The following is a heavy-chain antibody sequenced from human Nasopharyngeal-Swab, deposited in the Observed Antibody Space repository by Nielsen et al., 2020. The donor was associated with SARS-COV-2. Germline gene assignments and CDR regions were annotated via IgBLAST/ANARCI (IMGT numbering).Heavy chain of an antibody. D-gene: IGHD6-13*01. Sequence: GESLKISCAVSGLTVSSTYMSWVRQAPGKGLEWVSVTEIGGTTHYADSVKGRFSISRDNSKNTLYLQMNSLRAEDTAVYYCARDGSSWRFDYWGQGTLVTVSS. CDR1: GLTVSSTY. CDR3: ARDGSSWRFDY. V-gene: IGHV3-53*05. J-gene: IGHJ4*02. CDR2: TEIGGTT.